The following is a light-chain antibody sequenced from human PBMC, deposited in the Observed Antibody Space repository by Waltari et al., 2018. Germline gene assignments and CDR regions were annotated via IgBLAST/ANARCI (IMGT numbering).Light chain of an antibody. CDR3: MQETNGPPV. CDR2: KVS. V-gene: IGKV2-30*01. CDR1: QSLVYSDGNTY. Sequence: DVVLTQSPLSLPVTLGQPASISCKSSQSLVYSDGNTYLNWFQQRPGQSPRRLIYKVSTRDSGVPDRFSGSESGTDFTLKISRVEAEDVGLYDCMQETNGPPVFGGGTKVEI. J-gene: IGKJ4*01.